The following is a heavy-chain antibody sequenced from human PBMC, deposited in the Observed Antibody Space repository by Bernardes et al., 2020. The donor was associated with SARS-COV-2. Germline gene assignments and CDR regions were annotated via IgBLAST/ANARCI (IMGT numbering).Heavy chain of an antibody. CDR3: AREDAGGHNY. CDR1: GGSISSGSYY. J-gene: IGHJ4*02. D-gene: IGHD2-15*01. CDR2: IYTSGST. Sequence: SETLSLTCTVSGGSISSGSYYWSWIRQPAGKGLEWIGRIYTSGSTNYNPSLKSRVTISVDTSKNQFSLKLSSVTAADTAVYYCAREDAGGHNYWGQGTLVTVSS. V-gene: IGHV4-61*02.